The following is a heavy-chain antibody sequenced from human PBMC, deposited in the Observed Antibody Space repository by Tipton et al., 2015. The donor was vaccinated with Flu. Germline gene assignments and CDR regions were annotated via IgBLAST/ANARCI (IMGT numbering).Heavy chain of an antibody. V-gene: IGHV1-8*02. D-gene: IGHD2-21*01. Sequence: QSGAEVKKPGASVKVSCKASGYTFTSYGISWVRQAPGQGLEWMGWMNPNSGNTGYAQKFQGRVTMTRNTSISTAYMELSSLRSEGTAVYYCARVKEHMAVVIATPWYYYYMDVWGKGTTVTVSS. CDR1: GYTFTSYG. J-gene: IGHJ6*03. CDR3: ARVKEHMAVVIATPWYYYYMDV. CDR2: MNPNSGNT.